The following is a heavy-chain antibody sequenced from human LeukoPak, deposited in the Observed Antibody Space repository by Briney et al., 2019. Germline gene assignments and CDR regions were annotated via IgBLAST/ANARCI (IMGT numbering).Heavy chain of an antibody. CDR2: IYYSGST. J-gene: IGHJ4*02. Sequence: NTSETLSLTCTVSGGSISSSSYYWGWLRQPPGKGLEWIGSIYYSGSTYYNPSLKSRVTISVDTSKNQFSLKLSSVTAADTAVYYCAREALAVGATNYFDYWGQGTLVTVSS. V-gene: IGHV4-39*07. D-gene: IGHD1-26*01. CDR1: GGSISSSSYY. CDR3: AREALAVGATNYFDY.